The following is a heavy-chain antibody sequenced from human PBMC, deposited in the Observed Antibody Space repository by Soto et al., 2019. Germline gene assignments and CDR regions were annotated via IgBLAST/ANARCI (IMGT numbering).Heavy chain of an antibody. D-gene: IGHD5-12*01. CDR2: INHSGST. CDR3: AASCVGCRGFNYYGMDV. V-gene: IGHV4-34*01. J-gene: IGHJ6*02. Sequence: SETLSLTCAVYGGSFSGYYWSWIRQPPGKGLEWIGEINHSGSTNYNPSLKSRVTISVDGSKNQFSLKLSSVTAADTAVYYCAASCVGCRGFNYYGMDVWGQGTTVTVSS. CDR1: GGSFSGYY.